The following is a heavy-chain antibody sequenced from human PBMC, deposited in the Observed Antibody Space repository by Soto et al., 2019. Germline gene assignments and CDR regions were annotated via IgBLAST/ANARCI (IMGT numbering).Heavy chain of an antibody. D-gene: IGHD2-15*01. Sequence: TLSLSCALSGVSICSYYWSGSRQPPGKGLEWIGYIYYGGSTNYNPSLKSRVTISVDTSNNQFSLKLSSVTAADTAVYYCARNWGYCSGGSCQTEAFDIWGQGTMVTVSS. J-gene: IGHJ3*02. CDR2: IYYGGST. CDR1: GVSICSYY. V-gene: IGHV4-59*08. CDR3: ARNWGYCSGGSCQTEAFDI.